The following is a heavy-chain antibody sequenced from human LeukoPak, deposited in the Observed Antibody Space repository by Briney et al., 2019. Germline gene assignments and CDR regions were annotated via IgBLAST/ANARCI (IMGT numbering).Heavy chain of an antibody. CDR1: GFTFNAYA. Sequence: GGSLRLSCAASGFTFNAYAIHWVRQAPGKGLEWVSIVKGDGVTTDYANSVKGRVTVSRDNSKNSLYLQMSNLRTEDTALYYCVRDTGSGWDFDYWGQGTLVTVSS. D-gene: IGHD6-19*01. V-gene: IGHV3-43*02. J-gene: IGHJ4*02. CDR2: VKGDGVTT. CDR3: VRDTGSGWDFDY.